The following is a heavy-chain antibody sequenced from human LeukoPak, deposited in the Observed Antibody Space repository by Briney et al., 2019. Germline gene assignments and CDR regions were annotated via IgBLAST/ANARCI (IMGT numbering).Heavy chain of an antibody. CDR3: ARLGSYHDF. V-gene: IGHV4-4*09. CDR2: VHSSGGS. CDR1: GASISNYY. D-gene: IGHD1-26*01. Sequence: PSETLSLTCTVSGASISNYYWSWIRQTPEKGLEWMGHVHSSGGSSYYPSLKSRLTLSIDTSRNQLSLTLPSVTAADTAVYFCARLGSYHDFWGQGALVTVSS. J-gene: IGHJ4*02.